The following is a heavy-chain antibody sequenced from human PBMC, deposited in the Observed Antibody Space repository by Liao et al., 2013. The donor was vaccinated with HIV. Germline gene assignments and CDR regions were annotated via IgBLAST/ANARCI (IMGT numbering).Heavy chain of an antibody. CDR1: GGSISSGSYY. CDR3: ARGTRLNIAVAGHFDY. V-gene: IGHV4-61*02. D-gene: IGHD6-19*01. CDR2: IYTSGST. Sequence: QVQLQESGPGLVKPSQTLSLTCTVSGGSISSGSYYWSWIRQPAGKGLEWIGRIYTSGSTNYNPSLKSRVTISVDTSKNQFSLKLSSVTAADTAVYYCARGTRLNIAVAGHFDYWGQGTLVTVSS. J-gene: IGHJ4*02.